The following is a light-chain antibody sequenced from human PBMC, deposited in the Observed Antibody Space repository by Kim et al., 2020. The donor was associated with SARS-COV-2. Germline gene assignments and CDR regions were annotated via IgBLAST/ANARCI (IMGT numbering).Light chain of an antibody. CDR2: DAS. CDR3: QQFKYWPPLT. Sequence: SNKLAWYQQKPGQAPSLLIYDASSRAAGIPARFRGSGSGTEFTLTITSLQSEDSAVYYCQQFKYWPPLTFGGGTKVDIK. CDR1: SNK. V-gene: IGKV3D-15*01. J-gene: IGKJ4*01.